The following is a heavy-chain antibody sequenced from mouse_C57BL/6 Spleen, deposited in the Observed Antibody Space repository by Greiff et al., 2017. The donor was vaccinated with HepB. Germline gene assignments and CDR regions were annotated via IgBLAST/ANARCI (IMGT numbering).Heavy chain of an antibody. J-gene: IGHJ4*01. CDR3: ARGGYSNCAMDY. V-gene: IGHV1-26*01. D-gene: IGHD2-5*01. CDR2: INPNNGGT. CDR1: GYTFTDYY. Sequence: EVQLQQSGPELVKPGASVKISCKASGYTFTDYYMNWVKQSHGKSLEWIGDINPNNGGTSYNQKFKGKATLTVDKSSSTAYMELLSLTSEDSAVYYCARGGYSNCAMDYWGQGTSVTVSS.